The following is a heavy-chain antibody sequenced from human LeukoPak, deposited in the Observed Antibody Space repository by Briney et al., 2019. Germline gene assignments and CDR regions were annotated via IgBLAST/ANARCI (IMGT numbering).Heavy chain of an antibody. Sequence: GGSLRLSRAASGFTVSSNYMSWVRQAPGKGLEWVSVIYSGGSTYYADSVKGRFTISRDNSKNTLYLQMNSLRAEDTAVYYCARETGYVDYWGQGTLVTVSS. CDR3: ARETGYVDY. CDR1: GFTVSSNY. J-gene: IGHJ4*02. V-gene: IGHV3-66*01. CDR2: IYSGGST. D-gene: IGHD3-9*01.